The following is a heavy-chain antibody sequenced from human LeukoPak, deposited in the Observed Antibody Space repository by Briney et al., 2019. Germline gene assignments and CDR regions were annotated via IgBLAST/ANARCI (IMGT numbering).Heavy chain of an antibody. CDR1: GFTFSSYE. CDR3: ARTPMYCSGGSCYSD. CDR2: ISSSGSTI. J-gene: IGHJ4*02. V-gene: IGHV3-48*03. Sequence: GGSLRLSCAASGFTFSSYEMNWVRQAPGKGLEWVSYISSSGSTIYYADSVKGRFTISRDNAKNSRYLQMNSQRAEDTAVYYCARTPMYCSGGSCYSDWGQGTLVTVSS. D-gene: IGHD2-15*01.